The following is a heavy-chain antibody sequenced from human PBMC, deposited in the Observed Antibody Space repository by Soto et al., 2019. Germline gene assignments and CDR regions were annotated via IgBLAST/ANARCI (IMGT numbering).Heavy chain of an antibody. J-gene: IGHJ4*02. CDR3: AREDSIIIPAVSDF. CDR2: ISKSDYT. V-gene: IGHV3-21*01. CDR1: GFAFNNYG. D-gene: IGHD2-2*01. Sequence: GSLRLSCTVSGFAFNNYGINWVRQAPGKGLEWVSSISKSDYTYYSDSVKGRFTISRDNAKNSVSLQMNTLRVEDTAVYYCAREDSIIIPAVSDFWGQGTLVTVSS.